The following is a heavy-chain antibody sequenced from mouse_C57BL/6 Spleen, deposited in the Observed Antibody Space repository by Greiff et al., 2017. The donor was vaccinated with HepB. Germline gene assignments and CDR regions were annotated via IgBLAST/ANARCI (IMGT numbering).Heavy chain of an antibody. CDR2: IHPNSGST. CDR3: ARWLGLGYFDV. CDR1: GYTFTSYW. V-gene: IGHV1-64*01. J-gene: IGHJ1*03. D-gene: IGHD2-2*01. Sequence: VQLQQPGAELVKPGASVKLSCKASGYTFTSYWMHWVKQRPGQGLEWIGMIHPNSGSTNYNEKFKSKATLTVDKSSSTAYMQLSSLTSEDSAVYYCARWLGLGYFDVWGTGTTVTVSS.